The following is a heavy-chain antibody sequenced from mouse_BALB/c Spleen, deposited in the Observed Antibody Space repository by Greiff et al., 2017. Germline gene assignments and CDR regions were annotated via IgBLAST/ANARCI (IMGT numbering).Heavy chain of an antibody. CDR2: IHYSGST. Sequence: EVKLEESGPELVKPSQSLSLTCNVTGYSITSGYSWHWIRQFPGNKLEWMGYIHYSGSTNYNPSLNSRTSVTRDTSTNPFYLQLNSVTTEDTATYDCSRSLLRDYYAMDYWGQGTTLTVSS. V-gene: IGHV3-1*02. J-gene: IGHJ4*01. CDR3: SRSLLRDYYAMDY. D-gene: IGHD1-1*01. CDR1: GYSITSGYS.